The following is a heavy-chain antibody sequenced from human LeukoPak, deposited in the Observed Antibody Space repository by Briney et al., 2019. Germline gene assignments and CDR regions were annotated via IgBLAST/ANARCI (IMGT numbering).Heavy chain of an antibody. CDR2: ISAYNGNT. CDR3: ARGRRDRMVRGVITFDY. V-gene: IGHV1-18*01. Sequence: ASVKVSCKASGYTFTSYGISWVRQAPGQGLEWMGWISAYNGNTNYAQKLQGRVTMTTDTSTSTAYMELRSLRSDVTAVYYCARGRRDRMVRGVITFDYWGQGTLVTVSS. D-gene: IGHD3-10*01. J-gene: IGHJ4*02. CDR1: GYTFTSYG.